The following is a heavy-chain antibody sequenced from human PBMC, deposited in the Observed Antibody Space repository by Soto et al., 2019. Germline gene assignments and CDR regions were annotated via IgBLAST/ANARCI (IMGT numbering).Heavy chain of an antibody. CDR3: ARGGGVGVAGSAAFDM. D-gene: IGHD3-3*01. J-gene: IGHJ3*02. V-gene: IGHV1-2*02. CDR2: INPATGAA. CDR1: GYPVTAYY. Sequence: QLHLVQSGAVVKKPGASVTVSCSASGYPVTAYYMHWVRQAPGRGLEWMGGINPATGAAKYTQTFPGRVPMARDPATRTVFMELGGPASEDTAVFFCARGGGVGVAGSAAFDMWGQGTLVTVSS.